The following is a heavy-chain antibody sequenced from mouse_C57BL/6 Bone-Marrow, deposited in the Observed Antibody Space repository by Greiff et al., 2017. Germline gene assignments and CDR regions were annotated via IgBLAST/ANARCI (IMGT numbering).Heavy chain of an antibody. V-gene: IGHV5-4*03. CDR1: GFTFSSYA. CDR2: ISDGGSYT. D-gene: IGHD2-1*01. CDR3: ARPGGNSPYYYAMDY. J-gene: IGHJ4*01. Sequence: EVMLVESGGGLVKPGGSLKLSCAASGFTFSSYAMSWVRQTPEKRLEWVATISDGGSYTYYPDNVKGRFTISRDNAKNNLYLQMSHLKSEDTAMYYCARPGGNSPYYYAMDYWGQGTSVTVSS.